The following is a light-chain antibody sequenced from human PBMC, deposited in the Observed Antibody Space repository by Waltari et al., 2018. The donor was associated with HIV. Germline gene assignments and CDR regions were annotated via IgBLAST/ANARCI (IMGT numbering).Light chain of an antibody. CDR2: STN. V-gene: IGLV1-44*01. CDR1: SSNIGSNT. J-gene: IGLJ1*01. CDR3: AAWDDSLNGYV. Sequence: QSVLTQPPSASGTPGQRGTISCSGSSSNIGSNTVNWYQQLPGTAPKLLIYSTNQRPSGVPDRFSGSKSGTSASLAISGLQSEDEADYYCAAWDDSLNGYVFGTGTKVTVL.